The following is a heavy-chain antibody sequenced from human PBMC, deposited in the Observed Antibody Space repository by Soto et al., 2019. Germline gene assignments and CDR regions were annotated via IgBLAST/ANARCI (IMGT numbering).Heavy chain of an antibody. CDR1: GGSISSYY. D-gene: IGHD5-12*01. CDR3: ARLRGYDFYYYYYMDV. CDR2: IYYSGST. V-gene: IGHV4-59*08. J-gene: IGHJ6*03. Sequence: SETLSLTCIVSGGSISSYYWSWIRQPPGKGLEWIGYIYYSGSTNYNPSLKSRVAISVDTSKNQFSLKLSSVTAADTAVYYCARLRGYDFYYYYYMDVWGKGTTVTVSS.